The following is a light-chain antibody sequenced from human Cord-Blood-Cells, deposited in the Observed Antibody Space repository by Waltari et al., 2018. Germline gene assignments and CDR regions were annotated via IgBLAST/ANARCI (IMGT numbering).Light chain of an antibody. CDR2: AAS. Sequence: DIQMPQSPSSLSASVGDRVTITCRASQSISSYLNWYQQKPGKAPKLLIYAASSLQSGVPSRFSGSGSGTDFTLTINSLQPEDFATYYCQQSYSTPLTFGGGTKVEIK. CDR1: QSISSY. V-gene: IGKV1-39*01. CDR3: QQSYSTPLT. J-gene: IGKJ4*01.